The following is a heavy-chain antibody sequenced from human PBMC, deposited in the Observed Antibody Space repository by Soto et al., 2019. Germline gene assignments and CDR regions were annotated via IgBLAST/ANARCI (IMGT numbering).Heavy chain of an antibody. Sequence: QVQLVQSGAEVKKPGASVKVSCKASGYTFTSYGISWVRQAPGQGLEWMGWISDYNGNTNYAQNLQGRVTMTTDTSTSTADMELRSLRSDDTAVYYCARVYSGYGNYYYYMDVWGKGTTVTVSS. CDR3: ARVYSGYGNYYYYMDV. CDR1: GYTFTSYG. D-gene: IGHD5-12*01. J-gene: IGHJ6*03. V-gene: IGHV1-18*01. CDR2: ISDYNGNT.